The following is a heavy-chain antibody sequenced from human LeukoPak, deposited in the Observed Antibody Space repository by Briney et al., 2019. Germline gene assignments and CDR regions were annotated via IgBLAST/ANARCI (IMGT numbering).Heavy chain of an antibody. CDR3: ARSQDADYDFWSGYYTPSFYY. V-gene: IGHV3-48*03. J-gene: IGHJ4*02. CDR1: GFTFSSYE. D-gene: IGHD3-3*01. Sequence: GGSLRLSCAASGFTFSSYEMNWVRQAPGKGLEWVSVISGSGGRTYYADSVKGRFTISRDNAKNSLYLQMNSLRAEDTAVYYCARSQDADYDFWSGYYTPSFYYWGQGTLVTVSS. CDR2: ISGSGGRT.